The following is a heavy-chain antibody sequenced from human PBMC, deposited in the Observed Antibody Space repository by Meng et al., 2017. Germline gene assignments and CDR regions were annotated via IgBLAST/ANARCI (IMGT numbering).Heavy chain of an antibody. Sequence: SVKVSCKASGGTFSSYAISWVRQAPGQGLEWMGGIIPIFGTANYAQKFQGRVTITADKSTSTAYMELSSLRSEDTAVYYCARVTSYHSNLNWYFDLWGRGTLVTVSS. V-gene: IGHV1-69*06. CDR3: ARVTSYHSNLNWYFDL. CDR2: IIPIFGTA. CDR1: GGTFSSYA. D-gene: IGHD4-11*01. J-gene: IGHJ2*01.